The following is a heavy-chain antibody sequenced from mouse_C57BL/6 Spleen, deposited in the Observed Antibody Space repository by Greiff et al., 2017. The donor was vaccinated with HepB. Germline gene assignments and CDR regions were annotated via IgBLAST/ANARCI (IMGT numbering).Heavy chain of an antibody. D-gene: IGHD2-4*01. CDR3: ARENDYPYYYAMDY. J-gene: IGHJ4*01. CDR1: GFTFSDYY. Sequence: EVKVVESEGGLVQPGSSMKLSCTASGFTFSDYYMAWVRQVPEKGLEWVANINYDGSSTYYLDSLKSRFIISRDNAKNILYLQMSSLKSEDTATYYCARENDYPYYYAMDYWGQGTSVTVSS. V-gene: IGHV5-16*01. CDR2: INYDGSST.